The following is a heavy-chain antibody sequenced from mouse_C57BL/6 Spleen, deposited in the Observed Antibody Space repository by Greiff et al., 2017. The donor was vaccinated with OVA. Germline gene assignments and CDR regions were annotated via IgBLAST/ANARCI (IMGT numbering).Heavy chain of an antibody. Sequence: VQLQQSGAELVRPGSSVKLSCKASGYTFTSYWLHWVKQRPIQGLEWIGNIDPSDSETHYNQKFKDKATLTVDKSSSTAYMQLSSLTSEDSAVYYCTRTGVITTVGFDYWGQGTTLTVSS. D-gene: IGHD1-1*01. V-gene: IGHV1-52*01. CDR1: GYTFTSYW. CDR2: IDPSDSET. CDR3: TRTGVITTVGFDY. J-gene: IGHJ2*01.